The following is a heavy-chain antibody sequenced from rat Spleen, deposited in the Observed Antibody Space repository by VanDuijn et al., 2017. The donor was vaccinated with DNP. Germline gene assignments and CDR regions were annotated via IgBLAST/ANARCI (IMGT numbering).Heavy chain of an antibody. CDR3: ARGLNYGGFSYSWYFDF. D-gene: IGHD1-11*01. J-gene: IGHJ1*01. Sequence: EVRFQESGPGLVKPSESLSLTCSVTGYSITSNYWGWIRKFPGNQMEWMGYISYSGNTNYNPSLKSRISITRDTSKNQFFLQLNSVRPEDTATYYCARGLNYGGFSYSWYFDFWGPGAMVTVSS. CDR1: GYSITSNY. CDR2: ISYSGNT. V-gene: IGHV3-1*01.